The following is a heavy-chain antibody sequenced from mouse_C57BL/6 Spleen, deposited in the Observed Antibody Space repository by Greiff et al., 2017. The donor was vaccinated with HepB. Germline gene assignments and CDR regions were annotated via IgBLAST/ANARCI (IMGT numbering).Heavy chain of an antibody. Sequence: EVQLVESGGGLVQPGGSLKLSCAASGFTFSDYYMYWVRQTPEKRLEWVAYISNGGGSTYYPDTVKGRFTISRDNAKNTLYLQMSRLKSEDTAMYYCARHDDYDGPYYAMDYWGQGTSVTVSS. D-gene: IGHD2-4*01. CDR3: ARHDDYDGPYYAMDY. V-gene: IGHV5-12*01. CDR2: ISNGGGST. J-gene: IGHJ4*01. CDR1: GFTFSDYY.